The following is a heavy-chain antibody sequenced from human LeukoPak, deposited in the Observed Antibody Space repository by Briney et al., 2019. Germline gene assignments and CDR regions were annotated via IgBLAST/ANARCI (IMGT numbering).Heavy chain of an antibody. Sequence: SETLSLTCTVSGGSISSYYWSWIRQPPGKGLEWIGYIYHSGSTNYNPSLKSRVTISVDTSKNQFSLKLSSVTAADTAVYYCARDPLDRTGYYYGMDVWGQGTTVTVSS. CDR3: ARDPLDRTGYYYGMDV. V-gene: IGHV4-59*12. D-gene: IGHD2-8*02. J-gene: IGHJ6*02. CDR1: GGSISSYY. CDR2: IYHSGST.